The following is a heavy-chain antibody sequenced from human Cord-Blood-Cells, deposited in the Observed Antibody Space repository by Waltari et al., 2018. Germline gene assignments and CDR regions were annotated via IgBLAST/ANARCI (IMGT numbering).Heavy chain of an antibody. Sequence: EVQLLESGGGLVQPGGSLRLSCAASGFTFCSSALSWVRQAPGKGLEWVSAISGSGGSTYYADSVKGRFTISRDNSKNTLYLQMNSLRAEDTAVYYCAKAPSSGQDYWGQGTLVTVSS. CDR3: AKAPSSGQDY. J-gene: IGHJ4*02. V-gene: IGHV3-23*01. D-gene: IGHD6-19*01. CDR1: GFTFCSSA. CDR2: ISGSGGST.